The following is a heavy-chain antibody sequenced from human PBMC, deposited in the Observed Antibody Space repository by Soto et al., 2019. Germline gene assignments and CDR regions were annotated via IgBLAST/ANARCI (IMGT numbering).Heavy chain of an antibody. J-gene: IGHJ4*02. CDR2: IHYSGST. CDR3: ASTKDETLYFDY. Sequence: QLQLQESGPGLVKPSETLSLTCTVSGDSISITSHYWGWVRQPPRKGLEGIGRIHYSGSTHYNPSVQSQVTISGDASKKQFSLKVRSVTAADRAVYYCASTKDETLYFDYWGQGTLVTVSS. CDR1: GDSISITSHY. V-gene: IGHV4-39*01. D-gene: IGHD2-15*01.